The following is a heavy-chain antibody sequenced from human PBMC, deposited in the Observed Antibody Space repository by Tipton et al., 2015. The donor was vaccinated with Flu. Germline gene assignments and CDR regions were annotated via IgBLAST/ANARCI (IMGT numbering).Heavy chain of an antibody. Sequence: GSLRLSCAASGFIASSDYMNWVRQAPGKGLEWVSVIYSCDSASYADSVRDRFTVSRDNSKNTLYLQMNNLRVEDTAVYYCAKRYCSSTSCFTPDALAVWGQGTTVSVS. CDR3: AKRYCSSTSCFTPDALAV. J-gene: IGHJ3*01. V-gene: IGHV3-53*01. CDR2: IYSCDSA. D-gene: IGHD2-2*01. CDR1: GFIASSDY.